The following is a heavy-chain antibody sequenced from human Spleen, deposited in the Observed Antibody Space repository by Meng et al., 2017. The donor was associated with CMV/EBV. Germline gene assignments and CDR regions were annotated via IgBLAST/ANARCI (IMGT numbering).Heavy chain of an antibody. CDR3: TSRLGY. CDR2: IYYSGST. CDR1: GGSISNYF. V-gene: IGHV4-59*01. Sequence: GSLRLSCTVSGGSISNYFWSWIRQPPGKGLEWIGSIYYSGSTNYNPSLKRRVTISVDTSKNPFSLKLSSVTAADTAVYYCTSRLGYWGQGTLVTVSS. J-gene: IGHJ4*02.